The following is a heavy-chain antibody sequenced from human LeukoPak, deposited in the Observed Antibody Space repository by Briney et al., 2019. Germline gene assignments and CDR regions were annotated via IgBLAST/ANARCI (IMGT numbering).Heavy chain of an antibody. CDR2: INPNSGGT. D-gene: IGHD1-26*01. V-gene: IGHV1-2*02. CDR3: ARETPQRGDAFDI. Sequence: GASVKVSCKASGYTFTGYYMHWVRQAPGQGLEWMGWINPNSGGTSYAQKFQGRVTMTRDTSISTAYMELSRLRSDDTAVYYCARETPQRGDAFDIWGQGTMVTVSS. CDR1: GYTFTGYY. J-gene: IGHJ3*02.